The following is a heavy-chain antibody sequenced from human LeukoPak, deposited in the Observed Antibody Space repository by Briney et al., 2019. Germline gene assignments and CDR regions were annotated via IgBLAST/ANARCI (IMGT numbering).Heavy chain of an antibody. V-gene: IGHV3-7*03. CDR2: IKQDGSEK. Sequence: PGGSLRLSCAASGFTFSSYWMSWVRQAPGKGLEWVANIKQDGSEKYYVDSVKGRFTISRDNAKNSLYLQMNSLRAEDTAVYYCARTYFFDRLKGGDAFDIWGQGTMVTVSS. CDR1: GFTFSSYW. J-gene: IGHJ3*02. CDR3: ARTYFFDRLKGGDAFDI. D-gene: IGHD3-9*01.